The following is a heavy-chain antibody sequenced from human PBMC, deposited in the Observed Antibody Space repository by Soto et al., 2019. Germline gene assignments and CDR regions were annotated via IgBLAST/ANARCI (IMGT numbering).Heavy chain of an antibody. V-gene: IGHV3-23*01. J-gene: IGHJ4*02. CDR3: AKGGYSSPYDY. CDR2: IRGSDGST. CDR1: GFTFSNYA. Sequence: GGSLRLSCAASGFTFSNYAMTWVRQAPGKGLEWVSTIRGSDGSTYYADSVKGRFTISRDNSKNTLYLQMNSLRAEDTAVYYCAKGGYSSPYDYWGQGTLVTVSS. D-gene: IGHD6-13*01.